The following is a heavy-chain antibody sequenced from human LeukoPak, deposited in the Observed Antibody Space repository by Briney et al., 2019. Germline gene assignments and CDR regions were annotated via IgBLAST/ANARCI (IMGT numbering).Heavy chain of an antibody. Sequence: PGGSLTLSCAASGFTVSNNYMSWVRQAPGKGLEWVSVIYSGGSAYYAASVKGRFTISRDNSKNTVYLQMNSLRAEDTAVYYCARDLNYDSAYWGEGTLVTVSS. CDR1: GFTVSNNY. V-gene: IGHV3-53*01. J-gene: IGHJ4*02. CDR3: ARDLNYDSAY. CDR2: IYSGGSA. D-gene: IGHD3-22*01.